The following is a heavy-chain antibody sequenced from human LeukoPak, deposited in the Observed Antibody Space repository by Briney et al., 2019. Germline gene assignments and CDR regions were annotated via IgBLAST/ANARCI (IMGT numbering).Heavy chain of an antibody. V-gene: IGHV4-30-4*08. Sequence: TLSLTCTVSGVSINSSSYYWGWIRQPPGKGLEWIGYIYYSGSTYYNPSLKSRVTISVDTSKNQFSLKLSSVTAADTAVYYCARDRYYDSRGLDVWGQGTTVTVSS. CDR2: IYYSGST. D-gene: IGHD3-22*01. CDR1: GVSINSSSYY. CDR3: ARDRYYDSRGLDV. J-gene: IGHJ6*02.